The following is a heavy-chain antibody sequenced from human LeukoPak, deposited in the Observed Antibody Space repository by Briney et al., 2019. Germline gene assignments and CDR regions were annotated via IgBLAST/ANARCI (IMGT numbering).Heavy chain of an antibody. V-gene: IGHV1-18*01. D-gene: IGHD2/OR15-2a*01. Sequence: ASVKVSCKTSNYTFSNYGITGVRQAPGQGLEWMGWIGAYSGNSEFAQKFQGRVTMTTDASSGTAYMELTNMTPDNTAVYFCARDSSAFYGSEYLQHWGQGTLVTVSS. CDR3: ARDSSAFYGSEYLQH. J-gene: IGHJ1*01. CDR1: NYTFSNYG. CDR2: IGAYSGNS.